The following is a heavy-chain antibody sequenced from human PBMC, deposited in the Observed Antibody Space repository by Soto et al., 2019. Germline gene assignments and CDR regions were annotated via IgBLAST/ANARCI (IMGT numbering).Heavy chain of an antibody. V-gene: IGHV3-30*18. D-gene: IGHD4-17*01. Sequence: QVLLVESGGGVVQPGRSLRISCAVSGFTFSSFGMHWVRQAPGKGLEWVAVISDDGSSKHYADSLKGRFTISRDNFNNALSLQMDSLGPEDTAVYYCAKDRWGDFGDLNLPGYWGQGTLVTVSS. CDR1: GFTFSSFG. J-gene: IGHJ4*02. CDR3: AKDRWGDFGDLNLPGY. CDR2: ISDDGSSK.